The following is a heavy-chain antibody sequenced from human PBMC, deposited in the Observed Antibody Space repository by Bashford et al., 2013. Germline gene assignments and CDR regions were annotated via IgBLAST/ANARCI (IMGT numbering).Heavy chain of an antibody. J-gene: IGHJ4*02. CDR2: IIPIFGTA. V-gene: IGHV1-69*06. CDR3: ARSYDFWSGYTPGYY. CDR1: GGTFSSYA. D-gene: IGHD3-3*01. Sequence: SVKVSCKASGGTFSSYAISWVRQAPGQGLEWMGGIIPIFGTANYAQKFQGRVTITADKSTSTAYMELSSLRSEDTAVYYCARSYDFWSGYTPGYYWGQGTLVTVSS.